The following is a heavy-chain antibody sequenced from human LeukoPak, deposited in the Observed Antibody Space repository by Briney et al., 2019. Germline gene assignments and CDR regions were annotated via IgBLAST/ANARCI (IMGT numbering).Heavy chain of an antibody. D-gene: IGHD3-3*01. CDR2: ISAYNGNT. V-gene: IGHV1-18*01. Sequence: PAASVKVSCKASGYTFSIYGFSWVRQAPGQGLEWMGWISAYNGNTNYAQKLQGRVTMTTDTSTSTAYMELRSLRSDDTAVYYCARDHYDFWSGYTGYYYMDVWGKGTTVTVSS. J-gene: IGHJ6*03. CDR1: GYTFSIYG. CDR3: ARDHYDFWSGYTGYYYMDV.